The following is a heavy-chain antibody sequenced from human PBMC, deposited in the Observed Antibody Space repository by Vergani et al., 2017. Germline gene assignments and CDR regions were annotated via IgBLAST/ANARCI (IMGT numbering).Heavy chain of an antibody. V-gene: IGHV3-30-3*01. CDR2: ISYDGSNK. J-gene: IGHJ3*02. CDR1: GFTFSSYA. D-gene: IGHD6-13*01. Sequence: QVQLVESGGGVVQPGRSLRLSCAASGFTFSSYAMHWVRQAPGKGLEWVAVISYDGSNKYYADSVKGRFTISRDNSKDTLYLQMNSLRAEDTAVYYCAREVNGSSWHEDACGSWGQGTMVTVSS. CDR3: AREVNGSSWHEDACGS.